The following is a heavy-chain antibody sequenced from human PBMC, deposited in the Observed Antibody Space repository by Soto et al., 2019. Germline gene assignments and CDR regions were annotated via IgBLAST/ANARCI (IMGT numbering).Heavy chain of an antibody. CDR2: IIPLFGTT. CDR1: GGTFSSYG. Sequence: QMLLVQSGAEVKKPGSSVKVSCKASGGTFSSYGLSWVRQTPGRGLEWMGGIIPLFGTTNYAHKFRGRVTVTADESTSTVYMELGSLSFEDTAVYYCARSHGSSWYNWFDPWDQGTLVTVSS. V-gene: IGHV1-69*01. CDR3: ARSHGSSWYNWFDP. D-gene: IGHD6-13*01. J-gene: IGHJ5*02.